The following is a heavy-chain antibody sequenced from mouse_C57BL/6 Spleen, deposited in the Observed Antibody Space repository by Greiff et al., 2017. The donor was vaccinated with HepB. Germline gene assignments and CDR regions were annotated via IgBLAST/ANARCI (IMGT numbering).Heavy chain of an antibody. J-gene: IGHJ4*01. D-gene: IGHD2-2*01. V-gene: IGHV1-15*01. CDR2: IDPETGGT. CDR3: TRLVVTTESAMDY. CDR1: GYTFTDYE. Sequence: QVQLKESGAELVRPGASVTLSCKASGYTFTDYEMHWVKQTPVHGLEWIGAIDPETGGTAYNQKFKGKAILTADKSSSTAYMELRSLTSEDSAVYYCTRLVVTTESAMDYWGQGTSVTVAS.